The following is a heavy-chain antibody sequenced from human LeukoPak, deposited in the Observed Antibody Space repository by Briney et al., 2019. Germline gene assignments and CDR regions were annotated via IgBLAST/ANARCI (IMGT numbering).Heavy chain of an antibody. D-gene: IGHD1-26*01. CDR1: GYTFTGHY. Sequence: ASVKVSCKASGYTFTGHYMHWVRQAPGQGPEWMGWINPISGGTNYAQKFQGRVTMTRDTSISTAYMELSGLRSEDTAVYYCARYSGTTNVFDYWGQGTLVTVSS. V-gene: IGHV1-2*02. J-gene: IGHJ4*02. CDR2: INPISGGT. CDR3: ARYSGTTNVFDY.